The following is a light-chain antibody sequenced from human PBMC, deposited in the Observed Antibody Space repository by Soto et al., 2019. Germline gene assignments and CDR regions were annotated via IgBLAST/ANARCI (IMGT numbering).Light chain of an antibody. V-gene: IGLV2-14*01. CDR2: EVN. J-gene: IGLJ1*01. CDR1: SSDIGTYNY. CDR3: ASFTTSSTRV. Sequence: QSVLTQPASVSGSPGQSITVSCTGTSSDIGTYNYVSWYQQHPGKAPKVIIYEVNNRPSGVSNRFSGSKSGNTASLTISGLQAEDEADYYCASFTTSSTRVFGTGTKGTVL.